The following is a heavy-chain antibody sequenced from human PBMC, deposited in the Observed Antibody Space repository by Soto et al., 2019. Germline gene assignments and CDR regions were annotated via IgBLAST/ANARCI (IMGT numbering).Heavy chain of an antibody. Sequence: GGSRRLSAIASGFTFSSYAMIWVRQAPGKGLEWVSAISGSGGSTYYADSVKGRFTISRDNSKNTLYLQMNSLRAEDTAVYYCAKGAAGYDSSGYYPDYWGQGTLVTVSS. V-gene: IGHV3-23*01. CDR1: GFTFSSYA. CDR3: AKGAAGYDSSGYYPDY. J-gene: IGHJ4*02. CDR2: ISGSGGST. D-gene: IGHD3-22*01.